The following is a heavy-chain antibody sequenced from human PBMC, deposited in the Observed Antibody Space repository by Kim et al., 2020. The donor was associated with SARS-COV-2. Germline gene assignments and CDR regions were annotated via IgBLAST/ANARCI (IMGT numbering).Heavy chain of an antibody. V-gene: IGHV3-23*01. D-gene: IGHD6-13*01. J-gene: IGHJ1*01. CDR3: AKDSIAAAGYFQH. Sequence: YADAAKGRFTISRDNAKNTLYLQMNSLRAEDTAVYYCAKDSIAAAGYFQHWGQGTLVTVSS.